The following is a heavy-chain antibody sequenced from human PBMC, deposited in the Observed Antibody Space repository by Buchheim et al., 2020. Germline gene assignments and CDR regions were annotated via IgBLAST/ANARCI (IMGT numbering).Heavy chain of an antibody. CDR3: AKGLIVREPIDY. CDR1: GFTFSSHG. V-gene: IGHV3-30*02. CDR2: IRYDGSNK. D-gene: IGHD2/OR15-2a*01. J-gene: IGHJ4*02. Sequence: QVQLVESGGGVVQPGRSLRLSCAASGFTFSSHGMHWVRQAPGKGLEWVAFIRYDGSNKYYADSVKGRFTISSDNPKNTLYLQMNSLRAEDTAVYYCAKGLIVREPIDYWGQGTL.